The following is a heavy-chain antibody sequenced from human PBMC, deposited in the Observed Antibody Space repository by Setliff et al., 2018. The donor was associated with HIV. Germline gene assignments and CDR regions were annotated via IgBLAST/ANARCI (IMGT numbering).Heavy chain of an antibody. V-gene: IGHV4-38-2*01. Sequence: SETLSLTCAVSGYFISSGYYWGWIRQPPGKRLEWIGSVYHGGGTYYNPSLKSRVTISVAMSKNQFSLKLSSVTAADTAVYYCARHPRGSIAAAASSFDYWGQGTLVTVSS. J-gene: IGHJ4*02. CDR2: VYHGGGT. CDR1: GYFISSGYY. CDR3: ARHPRGSIAAAASSFDY. D-gene: IGHD6-13*01.